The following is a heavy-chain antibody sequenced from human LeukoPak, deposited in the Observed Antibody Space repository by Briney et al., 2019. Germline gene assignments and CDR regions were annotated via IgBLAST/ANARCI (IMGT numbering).Heavy chain of an antibody. D-gene: IGHD1-1*01. V-gene: IGHV3-7*01. CDR3: ARARGYYYFDY. CDR1: GFTFNSYW. J-gene: IGHJ4*02. CDR2: IKQDGSEK. Sequence: GGSLRLSCAASGFTFNSYWMSWVRQAPGKGLEWVANIKQDGSEKYYVDSVKGRFTISRDNAKNSLYLQMNSLRAEDTAVYYCARARGYYYFDYWGQGTLVTVSS.